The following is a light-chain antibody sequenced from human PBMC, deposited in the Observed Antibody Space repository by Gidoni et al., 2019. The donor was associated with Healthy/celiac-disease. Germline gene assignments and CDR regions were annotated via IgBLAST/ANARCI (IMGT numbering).Light chain of an antibody. CDR1: QSISSY. CDR2: AAS. Sequence: DIQMTPSPSSLSASVGDRVTITCRASQSISSYVNWYQQKPGKAPKLLIYAASSLQSGVPSRFSGSGSGTDFTLTISSLQPEDFATYYCQQSYSTPLITFGQGTRLEIK. V-gene: IGKV1-39*01. CDR3: QQSYSTPLIT. J-gene: IGKJ5*01.